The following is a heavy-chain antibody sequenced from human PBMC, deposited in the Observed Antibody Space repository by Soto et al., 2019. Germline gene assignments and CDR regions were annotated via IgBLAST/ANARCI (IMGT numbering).Heavy chain of an antibody. J-gene: IGHJ6*02. CDR3: ARHRPGHYGMDV. CDR1: SGSISTYY. D-gene: IGHD2-2*01. Sequence: PSETLSLTCTVSSGSISTYYWSWIRQPPGKGLEWIGSIYYTGSTNYNPSLKTRVTISVDTSKNQFSLKLSSVTAADTAVYYCARHRPGHYGMDVWGQGTTVTVS. CDR2: IYYTGST. V-gene: IGHV4-59*08.